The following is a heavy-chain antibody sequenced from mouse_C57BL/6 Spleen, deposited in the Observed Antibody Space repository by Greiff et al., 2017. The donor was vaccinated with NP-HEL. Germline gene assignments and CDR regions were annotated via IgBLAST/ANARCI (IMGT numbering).Heavy chain of an antibody. CDR3: TRGEGFDY. CDR1: GYTFTDYE. Sequence: QVHVKQSGAELVRPGASVTLSCKASGYTFTDYEMHWVKQTPVHGLEWIGAIDPETGGTAYNQKFKGKAILTADKSSSTAYMELRSLTSEDSAVYYCTRGEGFDYWGQGTTLTVSS. V-gene: IGHV1-15*01. CDR2: IDPETGGT. J-gene: IGHJ2*01.